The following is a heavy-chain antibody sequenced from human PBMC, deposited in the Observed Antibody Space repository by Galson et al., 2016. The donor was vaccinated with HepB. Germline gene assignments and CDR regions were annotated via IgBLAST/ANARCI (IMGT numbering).Heavy chain of an antibody. CDR2: LSFDGIIK. CDR1: GFTLSDSG. J-gene: IGHJ4*02. Sequence: LRLSCAASGFTLSDSGNHWVRQAPGMGLEWVAVLSFDGIIKYYADYVKGRFTISRDNSKNTVYIQMNSLRAEDTAVYYCAKDAYTWRWLLSFFPDYWGQGTLVTVSS. CDR3: AKDAYTWRWLLSFFPDY. D-gene: IGHD5-24*01. V-gene: IGHV3-30*18.